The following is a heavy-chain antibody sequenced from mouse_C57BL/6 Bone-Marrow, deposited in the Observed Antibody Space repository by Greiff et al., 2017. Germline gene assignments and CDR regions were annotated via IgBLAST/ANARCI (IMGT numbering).Heavy chain of an antibody. CDR1: GYSFTGYY. CDR3: ARGDYYGLYLPPGFAY. CDR2: INPSTGGT. D-gene: IGHD1-1*01. J-gene: IGHJ3*01. V-gene: IGHV1-43*01. Sequence: EVQVVESGPELVKPGASVKISCKASGYSFTGYYMHWVKQSSEKSLEWIGEINPSTGGTSYNQKFKGKATLTVDKSSSTAYMQLKSLTSEHSAVYYCARGDYYGLYLPPGFAYWGQGTLVTVSA.